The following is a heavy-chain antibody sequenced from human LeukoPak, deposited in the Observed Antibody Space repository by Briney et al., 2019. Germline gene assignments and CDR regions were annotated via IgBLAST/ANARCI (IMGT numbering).Heavy chain of an antibody. CDR2: INPNSGGT. J-gene: IGHJ5*02. CDR1: GYTFTGYY. D-gene: IGHD6-19*01. V-gene: IGHV1-2*02. Sequence: ASVKVSCKASGYTFTGYYMHWVRQAPGQGLEWMGWINPNSGGTNYAQKFQGRVTMTRDTSISTAYMELSRLRSDDTAVYYCARVGKSSGYWFDPWGQGTLVTVSS. CDR3: ARVGKSSGYWFDP.